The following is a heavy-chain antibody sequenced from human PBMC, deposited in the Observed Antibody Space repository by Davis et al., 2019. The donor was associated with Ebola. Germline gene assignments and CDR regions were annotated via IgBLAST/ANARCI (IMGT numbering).Heavy chain of an antibody. Sequence: SSVTVSCKASVGTFRSYTISWVRQAPGQGLEWMGRIIPILGIAIYAQKFQGRVTITADKSTSTAYMELSSLRSEDTAVYYCARSDYSSGGGMDVWGQGTTVTVSS. D-gene: IGHD6-19*01. J-gene: IGHJ6*02. CDR1: VGTFRSYT. CDR3: ARSDYSSGGGMDV. CDR2: IIPILGIA. V-gene: IGHV1-69*02.